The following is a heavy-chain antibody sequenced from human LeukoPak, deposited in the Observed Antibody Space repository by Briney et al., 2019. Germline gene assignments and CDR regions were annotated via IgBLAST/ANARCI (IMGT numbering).Heavy chain of an antibody. CDR2: IYYRGSA. D-gene: IGHD2-15*01. Sequence: SETLSLTCTVSGDSINSYYWSWIRQPPGKGLEWLGYIYYRGSANYNPSLKSRVTISVDTSKNQFSLKLSSVTAADTAVYYCARQVVVVAAINYYYGMDVWGQGTTVTVSS. CDR3: ARQVVVVAAINYYYGMDV. V-gene: IGHV4-59*08. CDR1: GDSINSYY. J-gene: IGHJ6*02.